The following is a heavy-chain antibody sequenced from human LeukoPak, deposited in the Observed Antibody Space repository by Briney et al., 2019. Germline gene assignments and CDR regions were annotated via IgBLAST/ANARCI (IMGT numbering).Heavy chain of an antibody. D-gene: IGHD6-19*01. J-gene: IGHJ6*02. CDR3: VRGSNGWSGMDV. CDR2: LSGDGDYT. Sequence: GGSLRLSCAVSGFTFSSYWMYWVRQAPGKGLVWVSRLSGDGDYTSYEDSVKGRFTISRDNAKNTLYLQMNSLRAEDTAVYYCVRGSNGWSGMDVRGQETAGTVSS. V-gene: IGHV3-74*01. CDR1: GFTFSSYW.